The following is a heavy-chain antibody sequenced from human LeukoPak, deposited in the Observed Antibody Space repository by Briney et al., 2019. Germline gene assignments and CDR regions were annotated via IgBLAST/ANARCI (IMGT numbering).Heavy chain of an antibody. D-gene: IGHD3-22*01. CDR2: ISYDGSNK. Sequence: PGGSLRLSCAASGFTFSSYGMHWVRQAPGKGLEWVAVISYDGSNKYYADSVKGRFTISRDNSKNTLYLQMNSLRAEDTAVYYCARAAHTYYYDSSGYYNAGGLGYWGQGTLVTVSS. CDR1: GFTFSSYG. J-gene: IGHJ4*02. V-gene: IGHV3-30*03. CDR3: ARAAHTYYYDSSGYYNAGGLGY.